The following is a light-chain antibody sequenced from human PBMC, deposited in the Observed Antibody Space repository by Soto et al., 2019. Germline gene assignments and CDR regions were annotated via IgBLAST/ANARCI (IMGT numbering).Light chain of an antibody. CDR2: GAS. CDR1: QSVSYSF. CDR3: QQYGSSPWT. J-gene: IGKJ1*01. Sequence: EIVLTQSPGTLSLSPGERATLSCRASQSVSYSFLAWYQQKPGQAPRLLIYGASSRATGLPDRFSGSGSGTDFTLTISRLEPEDFAVYYCQQYGSSPWTFGQGTKVEIK. V-gene: IGKV3-20*01.